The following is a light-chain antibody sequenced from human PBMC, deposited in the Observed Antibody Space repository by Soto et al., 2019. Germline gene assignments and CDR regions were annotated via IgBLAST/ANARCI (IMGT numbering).Light chain of an antibody. CDR3: QQLSNYPPYT. CDR1: QGISSY. V-gene: IGKV1-9*01. J-gene: IGKJ2*01. CDR2: AAS. Sequence: DIQLTQSPSFLSASVGDRVTITCRASQGISSYLAWYQQKPGKAPNLLIYAASTLQSGVPSRFSGSGSGTEFTLTISSLQPEDFATYYCQQLSNYPPYTFGQGTKLEIK.